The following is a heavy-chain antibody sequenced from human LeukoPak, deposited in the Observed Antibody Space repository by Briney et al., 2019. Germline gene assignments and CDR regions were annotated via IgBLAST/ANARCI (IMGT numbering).Heavy chain of an antibody. V-gene: IGHV3-74*01. CDR2: INTDGSST. CDR3: ARARCSSTSSYRYYFDY. Sequence: GGSLRLSCAASGFTFSSYWMHWVRQAPGKGLVWVSRINTDGSSTSYADSVKGRFTISRDNAKNTLYLQMNSLRAEDTAVYYCARARCSSTSSYRYYFDYWAKGTLVTVSS. CDR1: GFTFSSYW. D-gene: IGHD2-2*01. J-gene: IGHJ4*02.